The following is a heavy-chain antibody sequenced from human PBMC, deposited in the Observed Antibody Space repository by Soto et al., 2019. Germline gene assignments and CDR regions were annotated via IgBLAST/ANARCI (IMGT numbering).Heavy chain of an antibody. CDR2: IIPIFGTA. CDR1: GGTFSSYA. V-gene: IGHV1-69*01. D-gene: IGHD4-4*01. CDR3: ARASRGRDGYNNDYYYYGMDV. J-gene: IGHJ6*02. Sequence: ASVKVSCKASGGTFSSYAISWVRQAPGQGLEWMGGIIPIFGTANYAQKFQGRVTITADESTSTAYMELSSLRSEDTAVYYCARASRGRDGYNNDYYYYGMDVWGQGTTVTVSS.